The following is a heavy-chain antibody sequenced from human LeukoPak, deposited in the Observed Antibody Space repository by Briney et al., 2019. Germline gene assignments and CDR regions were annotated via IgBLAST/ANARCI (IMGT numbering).Heavy chain of an antibody. CDR3: TRDDFWSGYLDY. CDR1: GGSISSTNYY. V-gene: IGHV4-61*02. Sequence: SQTLSLICTVSGGSISSTNYYWSWIRQPAGKGLEWIGRIYASGSTNYNPSLKSRVTMSLDTSKNQFSLKLSSVTAADTAVYYCTRDDFWSGYLDYWGQGTLVTVSS. J-gene: IGHJ4*02. CDR2: IYASGST. D-gene: IGHD3-3*01.